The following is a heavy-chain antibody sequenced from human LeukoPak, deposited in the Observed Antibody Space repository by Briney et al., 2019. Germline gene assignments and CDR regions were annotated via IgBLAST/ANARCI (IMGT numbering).Heavy chain of an antibody. D-gene: IGHD6-19*01. CDR3: AKDRWEQWLGVSYYDYGMDV. CDR1: GFTFSSCA. J-gene: IGHJ6*04. V-gene: IGHV3-23*01. Sequence: PGGSLRLSCAASGFTFSSCAMSWVRQAPGKGLEWVSGISGGGGGTSYADSVKGRFTISRDNPKNTLYLEMNRLRVEDTAVYYCAKDRWEQWLGVSYYDYGMDVWGKGTTVTVSS. CDR2: ISGGGGGT.